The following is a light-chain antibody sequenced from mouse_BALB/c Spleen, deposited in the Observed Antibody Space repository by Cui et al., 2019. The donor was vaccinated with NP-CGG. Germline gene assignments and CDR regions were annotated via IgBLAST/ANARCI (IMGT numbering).Light chain of an antibody. J-gene: IGLJ1*01. Sequence: QAVVTQGSALTTSPGETVTSTCRSSTGAVTTSNYANWVQEKPDHLFTGLIGGTDNRAPGVPARFSGSLIGDKAAFTIAGAQTEDEAIYFCALWYSSHWVFGRGTKLTVL. V-gene: IGLV1*01. CDR2: GTD. CDR1: TGAVTTSNY. CDR3: ALWYSSHWV.